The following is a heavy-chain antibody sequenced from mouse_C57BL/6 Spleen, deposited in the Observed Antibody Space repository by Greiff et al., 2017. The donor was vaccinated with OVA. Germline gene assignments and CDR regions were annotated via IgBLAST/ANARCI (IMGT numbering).Heavy chain of an antibody. CDR2: IYPRSGNT. CDR3: ARGGGSSYPSYWYFDV. D-gene: IGHD1-1*01. Sequence: QVQLQQSGAELARPGASVKLSCKASGYTFTSYGISWVKQRTGQGLEWIGEIYPRSGNTYYNEKFKGKATLTAAKSSSTAYMELRSLTSEDSAVYFCARGGGSSYPSYWYFDVWGTGTTVTVSS. CDR1: GYTFTSYG. V-gene: IGHV1-81*01. J-gene: IGHJ1*03.